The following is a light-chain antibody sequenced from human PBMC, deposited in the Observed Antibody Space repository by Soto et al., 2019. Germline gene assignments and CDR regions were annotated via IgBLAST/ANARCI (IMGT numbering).Light chain of an antibody. CDR2: KTS. J-gene: IGKJ2*01. CDR1: QSISNW. Sequence: DIQMTQSPSTLSASVGDRVTITCRASQSISNWLAWFQQKPGKTPNLLIYKTSTLESGVPSRFSGSGSGTEFTLTISSLQSDDFATYYCQQYKSYSYTYGQGTKLEI. CDR3: QQYKSYSYT. V-gene: IGKV1-5*03.